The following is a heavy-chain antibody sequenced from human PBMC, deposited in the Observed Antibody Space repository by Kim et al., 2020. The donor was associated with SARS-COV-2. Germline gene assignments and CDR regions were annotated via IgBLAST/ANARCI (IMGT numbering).Heavy chain of an antibody. V-gene: IGHV1-2*02. D-gene: IGHD3-9*01. Sequence: ASVKVSCKASGYTFTGYYIHWVRRAPGQGLEWMGWINPDTGDTKYAQKFQGRITMTRDTSISTAYMELRSLRSDDTAVYYCARDDRRRSDWLPSHDWGQG. CDR3: ARDDRRRSDWLPSHD. J-gene: IGHJ1*01. CDR1: GYTFTGYY. CDR2: INPDTGDT.